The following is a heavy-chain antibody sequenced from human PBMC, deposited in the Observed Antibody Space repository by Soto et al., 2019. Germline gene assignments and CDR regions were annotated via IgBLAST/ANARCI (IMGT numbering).Heavy chain of an antibody. V-gene: IGHV1-3*01. D-gene: IGHD2-15*01. CDR3: ARDLGGWPDY. CDR2: INAGNGNT. J-gene: IGHJ4*02. CDR1: GYVFISVA. Sequence: ASVKGSCTASGYVFISVAVRWVSQAPGQRLEWMGWINAGNGNTKYSQKFQGRVTITRDTSASTAYMELSSLRSEDTAVYYCARDLGGWPDYWGQGTLVTVSS.